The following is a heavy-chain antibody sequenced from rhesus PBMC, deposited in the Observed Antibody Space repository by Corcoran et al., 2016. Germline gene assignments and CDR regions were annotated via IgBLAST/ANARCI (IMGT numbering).Heavy chain of an antibody. CDR3: ARPYSSWTDDAFDF. CDR1: GGSISDDYY. D-gene: IGHD6-13*01. V-gene: IGHV4-106*01. Sequence: QVQLQESGPGLVKPSETLSLTCAVSGGSISDDYYWRWIRQPPGKGLEWIGYIYGSGGGTNYNPSLKNRVTISIDTSKNQFSLKLSSVTAADTAVYYCARPYSSWTDDAFDFWGQGLRVTVSS. CDR2: IYGSGGGT. J-gene: IGHJ3*01.